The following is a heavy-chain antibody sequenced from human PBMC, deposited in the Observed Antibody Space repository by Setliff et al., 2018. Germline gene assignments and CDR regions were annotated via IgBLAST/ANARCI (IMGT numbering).Heavy chain of an antibody. CDR3: ARGSSSSGVDY. CDR2: ISSSGTSI. CDR1: GFTFSDYY. Sequence: GGSLRLSCAASGFTFSDYYMNWTRQAPGKGLERISYISSSGTSIYYADSVKGRFTISKDNAKNSLYLQMNSLRAEDTAVYYCARGSSSSGVDYWGQGTLVTVSS. D-gene: IGHD6-6*01. V-gene: IGHV3-11*04. J-gene: IGHJ4*02.